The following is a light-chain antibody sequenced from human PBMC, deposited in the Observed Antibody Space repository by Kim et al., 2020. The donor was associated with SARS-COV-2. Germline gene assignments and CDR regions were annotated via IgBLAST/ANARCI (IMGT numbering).Light chain of an antibody. Sequence: LSVSPGERATHSCRASQSVSSNLGWYQQKPGQAPRLLIYGASTRATGIPARFSGSGSGTEFTLTISSLQSEDFAVYYCQQYNNWPFFGGGTKVDIK. V-gene: IGKV3-15*01. J-gene: IGKJ4*01. CDR3: QQYNNWPF. CDR2: GAS. CDR1: QSVSSN.